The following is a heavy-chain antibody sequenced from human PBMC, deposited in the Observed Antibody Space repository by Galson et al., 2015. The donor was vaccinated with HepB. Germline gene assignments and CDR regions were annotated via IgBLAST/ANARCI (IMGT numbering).Heavy chain of an antibody. CDR1: GFTFSSYG. V-gene: IGHV3-30*02. CDR3: AREERGSSSWSKGGAFDI. Sequence: SLRLSCAASGFTFSSYGMHWVRQAPGKGLEWVAFIRYDGSNKYYADSVKGRFTISRDNSKNTLYLQMNSLRAEDTAVYYCAREERGSSSWSKGGAFDIWGQGTMVTVSS. D-gene: IGHD6-13*01. J-gene: IGHJ3*02. CDR2: IRYDGSNK.